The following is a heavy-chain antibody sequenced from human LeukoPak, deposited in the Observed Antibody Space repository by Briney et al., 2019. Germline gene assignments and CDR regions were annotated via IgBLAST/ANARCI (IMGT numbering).Heavy chain of an antibody. CDR3: ARVYLGSYYDSMGVDY. J-gene: IGHJ4*02. Sequence: APVKVSCKASGYTFTGYYMHWVRQAPGQGLEWMGWINPNSGGTNYAQKFQGRVTMTRDTSISTAYMELSRLRSDDTAVYYCARVYLGSYYDSMGVDYWGQGTLVTVSS. D-gene: IGHD1-26*01. V-gene: IGHV1-2*02. CDR2: INPNSGGT. CDR1: GYTFTGYY.